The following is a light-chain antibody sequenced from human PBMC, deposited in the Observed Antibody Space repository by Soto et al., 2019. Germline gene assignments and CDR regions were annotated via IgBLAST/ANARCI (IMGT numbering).Light chain of an antibody. CDR1: QSISTE. CDR2: SAS. CDR3: QQGYNWPLT. V-gene: IGKV3-15*01. J-gene: IGKJ2*01. Sequence: EIVMTQSPATLSVSPGERATLSCRASQSISTELAWYQQKPGQPPRLLIYSASTRPTGVPARFTGSGSGSEFTLTISGLQSEDFAVYYCQQGYNWPLTFGQGTMLEI.